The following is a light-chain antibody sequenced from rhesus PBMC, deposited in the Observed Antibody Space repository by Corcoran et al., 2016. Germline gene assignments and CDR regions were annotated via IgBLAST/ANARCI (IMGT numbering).Light chain of an antibody. CDR1: QSLVHSNGNTY. J-gene: IGKJ1*01. CDR2: KVS. V-gene: IGKV2-64*01. CDR3: GQGTHWPPT. Sequence: DVVMTQSPLSLPITPGQPASISCRSSQSLVHSNGNTYLSWYPQKPGQPPRLLIYKVSNRNSGVPDRFRGSGAGTEWTRKISRVEAEDVGVYYCGQGTHWPPTFGQGTKVEIK.